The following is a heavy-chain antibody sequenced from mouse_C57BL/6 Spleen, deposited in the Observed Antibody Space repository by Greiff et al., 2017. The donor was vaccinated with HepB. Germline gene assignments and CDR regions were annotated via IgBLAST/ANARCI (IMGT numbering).Heavy chain of an antibody. CDR2: ISDGGSYT. CDR3: AREGLRPVYYFDY. Sequence: EVMLVESGGGLVKPGGSLKLSCAASGFTFSSYAMSWVRQTPEKRLEWVATISDGGSYTYYPDNVKGRFTISRDNAKNNLYLQMSHLKSEDTAMYYCAREGLRPVYYFDYWGQGTTLTVSS. V-gene: IGHV5-4*01. J-gene: IGHJ2*01. CDR1: GFTFSSYA. D-gene: IGHD3-1*01.